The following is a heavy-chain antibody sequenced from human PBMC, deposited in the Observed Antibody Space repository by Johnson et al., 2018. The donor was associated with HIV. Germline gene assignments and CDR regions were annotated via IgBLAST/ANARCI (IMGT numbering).Heavy chain of an antibody. CDR3: ARGFRYCTDGVCYKNAFDI. V-gene: IGHV3-30*03. D-gene: IGHD2-8*01. CDR2: ISSDGSAK. J-gene: IGHJ3*02. CDR1: GFTFSSYG. Sequence: QVQLVESGGGLVKPGGSLRLSCAASGFTFSSYGMHWIRQAPGKGLEWVAVISSDGSAKYYADSVKGPFTISRDNAKNSLYLQMNSLRAEDTALYYCARGFRYCTDGVCYKNAFDIWGQGTMVTVSS.